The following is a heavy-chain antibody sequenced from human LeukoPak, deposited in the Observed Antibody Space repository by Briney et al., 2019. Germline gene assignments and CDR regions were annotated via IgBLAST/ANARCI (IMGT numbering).Heavy chain of an antibody. CDR1: GFTFSSYA. V-gene: IGHV3-23*01. Sequence: GGSLRLSCAASGFTFSSYAMSWVRQAPGKGLEWVSAISGSGGSTYYADSVKGRFTISRDNSKNTLYLQMNSLRAEDTAVYYYAKVVATQNYYYGMGVWGQGTTVTVSS. J-gene: IGHJ6*02. D-gene: IGHD2-15*01. CDR3: AKVVATQNYYYGMGV. CDR2: ISGSGGST.